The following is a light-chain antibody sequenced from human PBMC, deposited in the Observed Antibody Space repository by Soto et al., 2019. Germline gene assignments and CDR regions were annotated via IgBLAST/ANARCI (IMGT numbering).Light chain of an antibody. Sequence: EIGMTQSPATLSVSPGERATLSCRASESVSSNLAWYQQKPGQAPRLLIYGASTRATGIPARFSGSGSGTEFNLTISSPPFEGFALYYCQQYNNWLTFGGGTKVEIK. V-gene: IGKV3-15*01. CDR1: ESVSSN. CDR2: GAS. J-gene: IGKJ4*01. CDR3: QQYNNWLT.